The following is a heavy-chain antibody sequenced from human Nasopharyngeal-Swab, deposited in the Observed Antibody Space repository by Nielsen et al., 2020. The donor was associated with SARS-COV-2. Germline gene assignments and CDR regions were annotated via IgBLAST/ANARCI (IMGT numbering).Heavy chain of an antibody. V-gene: IGHV3-33*01. J-gene: IGHJ6*03. CDR3: ARDPKYYYGSGSLTDYYYYYMDV. Sequence: WIRQPPGKGLEWVAVIWHDGSNKYYADSVKGRFTISRDNSKNTLYLQMNSLRAEDTAVYYCARDPKYYYGSGSLTDYYYYYMDVWGKGTTVTVSS. D-gene: IGHD3-10*01. CDR2: IWHDGSNK.